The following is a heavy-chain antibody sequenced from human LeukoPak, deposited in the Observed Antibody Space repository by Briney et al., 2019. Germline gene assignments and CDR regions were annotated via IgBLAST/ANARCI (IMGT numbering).Heavy chain of an antibody. Sequence: GASVKVSCKASGYTFTGYYMQWVRQAPGQGLEWMGWVSGYNGNTKYAQNLQDRVTMTTDTSTTTAYMELRSLRSDDTALYYCARGVYLDSWGRGSLVTVSS. J-gene: IGHJ4*02. CDR1: GYTFTGYY. CDR3: ARGVYLDS. V-gene: IGHV1-18*04. CDR2: VSGYNGNT.